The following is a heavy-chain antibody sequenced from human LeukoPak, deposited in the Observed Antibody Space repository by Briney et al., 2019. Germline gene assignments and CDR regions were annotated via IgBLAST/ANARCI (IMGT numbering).Heavy chain of an antibody. J-gene: IGHJ4*02. Sequence: GGSLRLSCAASGFTFSSYWMSWVRQAPGKGLEWVANIKKDGSEKYYVDSVKGRFTISRDNAKKSLYLQMNSLRAEDTAVYYCARVGELLTLYYFDYWGQGTLVTVSS. D-gene: IGHD1-26*01. V-gene: IGHV3-7*03. CDR2: IKKDGSEK. CDR3: ARVGELLTLYYFDY. CDR1: GFTFSSYW.